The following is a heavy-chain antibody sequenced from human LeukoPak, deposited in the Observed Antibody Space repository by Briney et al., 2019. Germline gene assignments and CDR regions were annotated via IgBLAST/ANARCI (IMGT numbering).Heavy chain of an antibody. CDR2: ISGSGGST. V-gene: IGHV3-23*01. CDR1: GFTFSSYA. D-gene: IGHD2-8*01. Sequence: GGSLRLSCAASGFTFSSYAMSWVRQAPGKGLEWVSAISGSGGSTYYADSVKGRFTISRDNSKNTLYLQMNSLRAEDTAVYYCAAVYCTNGVCPMGAFGYWGQGTLVAVSS. CDR3: AAVYCTNGVCPMGAFGY. J-gene: IGHJ4*02.